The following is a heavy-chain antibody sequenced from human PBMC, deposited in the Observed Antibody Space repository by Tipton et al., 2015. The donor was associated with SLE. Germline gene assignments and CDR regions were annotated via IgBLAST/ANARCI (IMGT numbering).Heavy chain of an antibody. CDR1: GGSISIGSCY. Sequence: TLSLTCSVSGGSISIGSCYWSWLRHPPGRGLEWIGRSYNTGSTNSKSSLQSRVTISLDTSNNQFSLRLHSVTVADTAVYYCARGGLYETSAYSVGFDIWGQGTLVTVSP. V-gene: IGHV4-61*02. CDR2: SYNTGST. CDR3: ARGGLYETSAYSVGFDI. J-gene: IGHJ3*02. D-gene: IGHD3-22*01.